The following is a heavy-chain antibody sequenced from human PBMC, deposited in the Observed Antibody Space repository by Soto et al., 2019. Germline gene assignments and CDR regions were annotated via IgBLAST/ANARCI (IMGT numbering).Heavy chain of an antibody. CDR1: GGTLSSYA. V-gene: IGHV1-69*13. CDR2: IIPIFGTA. CDR3: ARGRGDYLDYYYYYGMDV. Sequence: SVKVSCKASGGTLSSYAISWVRQAPGQGLEWMGGIIPIFGTANYAQKFQGGVTITADESTSTAYMELSSLRSEDAAVYYCARGRGDYLDYYYYYGMDVWGQGTTVTVSS. D-gene: IGHD4-17*01. J-gene: IGHJ6*02.